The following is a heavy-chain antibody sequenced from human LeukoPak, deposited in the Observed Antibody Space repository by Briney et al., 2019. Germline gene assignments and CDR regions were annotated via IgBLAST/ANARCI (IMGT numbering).Heavy chain of an antibody. J-gene: IGHJ4*02. CDR1: GFTVSSNY. D-gene: IGHD6-19*01. V-gene: IGHV3-53*01. CDR3: AKAGDSSGWYIPAYFDY. CDR2: IYSGGST. Sequence: GGSLRLSCAASGFTVSSNYMSWVRQAPGKGLEWVSVIYSGGSTYYADSVKGRFTISRDNSKNTLYLQMNSLRAEDTAVYYCAKAGDSSGWYIPAYFDYWGQGTLVTVSS.